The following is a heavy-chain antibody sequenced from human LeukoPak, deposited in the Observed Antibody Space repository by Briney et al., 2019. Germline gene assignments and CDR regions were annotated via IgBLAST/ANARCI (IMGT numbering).Heavy chain of an antibody. Sequence: PGGSLRLSCEASGVTFSSYVMSWVRQAPGKGPEWVSGISGSGGGTYYADSVKGRFTISRDNSKNTVYLQMNSLRGDDSAKYYCAKAYTRSWYAAFDFWGQGTMVAISS. V-gene: IGHV3-23*01. CDR3: AKAYTRSWYAAFDF. D-gene: IGHD6-13*01. CDR1: GVTFSSYV. J-gene: IGHJ3*01. CDR2: ISGSGGGT.